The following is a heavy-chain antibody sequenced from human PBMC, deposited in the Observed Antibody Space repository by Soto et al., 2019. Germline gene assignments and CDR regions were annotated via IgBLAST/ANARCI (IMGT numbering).Heavy chain of an antibody. CDR3: ARVKDSSGLEYYFDY. V-gene: IGHV1-69*13. CDR1: GGTFSSYA. CDR2: IIPIFGTA. D-gene: IGHD3-22*01. J-gene: IGHJ4*02. Sequence: SVKVSCKASGGTFSSYAISWVRQAPGQGLEWMGGIIPIFGTANYAQKFQGRVTITADESTSTAYMELSSLRSEDTAVYYCARVKDSSGLEYYFDYWGQGTLVTVPQ.